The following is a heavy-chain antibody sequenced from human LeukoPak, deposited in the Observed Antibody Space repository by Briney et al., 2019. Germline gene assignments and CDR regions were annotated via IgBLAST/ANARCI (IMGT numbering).Heavy chain of an antibody. D-gene: IGHD6-13*01. CDR1: GYTFTSYG. Sequence: ASVKVSCKASGYTFTSYGISWVRQAPGQGLEWMGWISAYNGNTNYAQKLQGRVTMTTDTSTSTAYMELRSLRSDDTAVYYCALGGAAAGTYYYHYMDVWGKGTTVTVSS. J-gene: IGHJ6*03. CDR2: ISAYNGNT. CDR3: ALGGAAAGTYYYHYMDV. V-gene: IGHV1-18*01.